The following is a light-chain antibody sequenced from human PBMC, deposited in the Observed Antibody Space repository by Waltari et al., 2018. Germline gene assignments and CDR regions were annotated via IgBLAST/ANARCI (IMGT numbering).Light chain of an antibody. CDR3: QTWGTGTWV. CDR1: SGHSSYA. J-gene: IGLJ3*02. CDR2: INSDGSH. Sequence: QLVVTHSPSASASLGASVKFTCTLTSGHSSYAIAWHQQQPEKGPRYLMKINSDGSHKKGDGIPDRFSGSSSGAERYLTISSLQSEDEADYYCQTWGTGTWVFGGGTKLTVL. V-gene: IGLV4-69*01.